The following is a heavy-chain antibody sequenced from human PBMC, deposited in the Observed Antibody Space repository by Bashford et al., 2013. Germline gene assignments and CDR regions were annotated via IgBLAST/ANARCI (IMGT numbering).Heavy chain of an antibody. J-gene: IGHJ6*02. CDR2: VSAYNGNT. D-gene: IGHD6-19*01. CDR3: ARGLGIAVAGTQPIYGMDV. Sequence: ASVKVSCKASGYTLSSYGITWVRQAPGQGLEWLGWVSAYNGNTYYAQKLQSRVSMTTDTSTTTAYMELRSLRSDDTAVYYCARGLGIAVAGTQPIYGMDVWGQGTTVTVSS. V-gene: IGHV1-18*01. CDR1: GYTLSSYG.